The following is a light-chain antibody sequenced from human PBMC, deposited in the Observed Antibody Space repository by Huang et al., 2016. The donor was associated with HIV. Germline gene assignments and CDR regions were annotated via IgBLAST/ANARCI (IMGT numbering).Light chain of an antibody. V-gene: IGKV2-30*01. J-gene: IGKJ1*01. CDR1: QGLVYSDGNTY. Sequence: VVVTQSPLSLPVTLGQPASISCTSTQGLVYSDGNTYLSWYHQRPGQAPRRLIFRVSNRDSGVPDRFSGSGSGTNFTLKISRVEAEDVGVYYCMQGTHWPRTFGQGTKVEMK. CDR2: RVS. CDR3: MQGTHWPRT.